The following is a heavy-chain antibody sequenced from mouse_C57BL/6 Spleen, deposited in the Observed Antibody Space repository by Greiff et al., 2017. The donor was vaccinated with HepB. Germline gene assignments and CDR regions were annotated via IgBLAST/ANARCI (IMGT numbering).Heavy chain of an antibody. CDR1: GFTFSSYT. Sequence: EVQLVESGGGLVKPGGSLKLSCAASGFTFSSYTMSWVRQTPEKRLEWVATISGGCGNTYYPDSVKGRFTISRDNAKNTLYLQMSSLRSEDTALYYCARQGITTVVAPFDYWGQGTTLTVSS. CDR3: ARQGITTVVAPFDY. CDR2: ISGGCGNT. J-gene: IGHJ2*01. V-gene: IGHV5-9*01. D-gene: IGHD1-1*01.